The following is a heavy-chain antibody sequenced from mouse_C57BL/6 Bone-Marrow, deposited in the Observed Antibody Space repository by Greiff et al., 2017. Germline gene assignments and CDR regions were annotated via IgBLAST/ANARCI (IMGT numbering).Heavy chain of an antibody. CDR2: FYPGSGSI. Sequence: QVQLKESGAELVKPGASVKLSCKASGYTFTEYTIHWVKQRSGQGLEWIGWFYPGSGSIKYNEKFKDKVTLTADKSSSTVYMELSRLTSEDSAVYFCARHEEGGGYYVYAMDYWGQGTSVTVSS. CDR1: GYTFTEYT. J-gene: IGHJ4*01. V-gene: IGHV1-62-2*01. CDR3: ARHEEGGGYYVYAMDY. D-gene: IGHD2-3*01.